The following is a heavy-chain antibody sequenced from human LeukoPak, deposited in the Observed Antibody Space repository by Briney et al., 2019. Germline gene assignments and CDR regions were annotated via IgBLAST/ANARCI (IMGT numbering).Heavy chain of an antibody. Sequence: GGSLRLSCAASGFTFSSYDMHWVRQATGKGLEWVSAIGTAGDTYYPGSVKGRFTISRENAKNSLYLQMNSLRAGDTAVYYCARANLLLVYYGMDVWGQGTTVTVSS. CDR2: IGTAGDT. J-gene: IGHJ6*02. CDR1: GFTFSSYD. V-gene: IGHV3-13*01. D-gene: IGHD6-6*01. CDR3: ARANLLLVYYGMDV.